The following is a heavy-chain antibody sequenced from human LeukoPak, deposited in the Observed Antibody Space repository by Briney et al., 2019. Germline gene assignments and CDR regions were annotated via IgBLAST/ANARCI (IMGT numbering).Heavy chain of an antibody. D-gene: IGHD2-2*01. CDR1: GFTFSSYA. CDR2: ISGSGGST. Sequence: PGGSLRLSCAASGFTFSSYAMSWVRQAPGKGLEWVSAISGSGGSTYYADSVKGRFTISRDNSKSTMYLQMNSLRAEDTAVYYCAKDRHAPGRYCSSAICFPFDIWGQGTLVTVSS. J-gene: IGHJ5*02. V-gene: IGHV3-23*01. CDR3: AKDRHAPGRYCSSAICFPFDI.